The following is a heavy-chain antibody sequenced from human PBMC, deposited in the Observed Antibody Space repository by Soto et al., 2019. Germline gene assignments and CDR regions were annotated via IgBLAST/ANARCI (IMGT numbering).Heavy chain of an antibody. CDR3: ATQVQGRCSSTSCSKEDAFDI. CDR2: INPNSGGT. Sequence: EASVKVSCKASGYTFTGYYMHWVRQAPGQGLEWMGWINPNSGGTNYAQKFQGWVTMTRDTSISTAYMELSRLRSDDTAVYYCATQVQGRCSSTSCSKEDAFDIWGQGTMVTVSS. D-gene: IGHD2-2*01. V-gene: IGHV1-2*04. J-gene: IGHJ3*02. CDR1: GYTFTGYY.